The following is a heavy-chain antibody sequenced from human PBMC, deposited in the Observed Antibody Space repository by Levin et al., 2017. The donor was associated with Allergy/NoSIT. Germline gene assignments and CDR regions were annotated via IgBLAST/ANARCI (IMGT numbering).Heavy chain of an antibody. J-gene: IGHJ4*02. CDR3: GRVEGIVSTIDY. V-gene: IGHV1-2*02. Sequence: GESLKISCTASGYTFIDFYIHWVRQAPGQGPEWMGWINPNSGATNYAQKFQGRVTMTTDTSIRTAYMELSRVRSDDAAVYYCGRVEGIVSTIDYWGQGALVIVSS. CDR1: GYTFIDFY. CDR2: INPNSGAT. D-gene: IGHD5/OR15-5a*01.